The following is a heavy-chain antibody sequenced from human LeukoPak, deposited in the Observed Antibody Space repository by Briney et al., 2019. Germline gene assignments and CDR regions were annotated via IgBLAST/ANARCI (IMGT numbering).Heavy chain of an antibody. CDR3: ATGGYYVYYFDY. Sequence: ASVKVSCKVSGYTLTELSMHWVRQAPGKGLEWMGGFDPEDGETIYAQKFQGRVTMTEDTSTDTAYMELSRLRSEDTAVYYCATGGYYVYYFDYWGQGTLVTVSS. V-gene: IGHV1-24*01. J-gene: IGHJ4*02. D-gene: IGHD3-22*01. CDR2: FDPEDGET. CDR1: GYTLTELS.